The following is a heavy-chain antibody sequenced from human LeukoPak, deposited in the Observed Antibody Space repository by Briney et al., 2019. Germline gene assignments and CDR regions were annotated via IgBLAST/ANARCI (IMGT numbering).Heavy chain of an antibody. V-gene: IGHV4-31*03. CDR3: ARVSGGRNWSDP. CDR1: GGSISSGGYY. J-gene: IGHJ5*02. Sequence: PSETLSLTCTVSGGSISSGGYYWSRIRQHPGKGLEWIGYIYYSGSTYYNPSLKSRVTISVDTSKNQFSLKLSSVTAADTAVYYCARVSGGRNWSDPWGQGTLVTVSS. CDR2: IYYSGST. D-gene: IGHD1-26*01.